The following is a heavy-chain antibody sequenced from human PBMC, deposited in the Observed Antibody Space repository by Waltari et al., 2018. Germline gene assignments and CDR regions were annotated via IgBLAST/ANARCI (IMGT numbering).Heavy chain of an antibody. CDR1: GFTLSSDS. CDR3: ARVPAFDGVQGVPYYYYYMDV. J-gene: IGHJ6*03. D-gene: IGHD3-10*01. Sequence: EVQLVESGGGLVQPGGSLRLSCAASGFTLSSDSMNWVRQAPGKGREWVSYISSSSSTIYYADSVKGRFTISRDNAKNSLYLQMNSLRAEDTAVYYCARVPAFDGVQGVPYYYYYMDVWGKGTTVTVSS. V-gene: IGHV3-48*04. CDR2: ISSSSSTI.